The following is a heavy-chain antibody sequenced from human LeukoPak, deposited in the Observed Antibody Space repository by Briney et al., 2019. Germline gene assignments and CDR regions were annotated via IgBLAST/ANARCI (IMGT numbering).Heavy chain of an antibody. CDR2: TYYRSTWYN. J-gene: IGHJ5*02. Sequence: SQTLSLTCAISGDSVSSNSVTWNWIRQTPSRGLEWLGRTYYRSTWYNDYAVSVRGRITVNPDTSKNQFSLHLNSVTPEDTAVYYCARRLTQYDCFDPWGQGILVTVSS. V-gene: IGHV6-1*01. CDR3: ARRLTQYDCFDP. D-gene: IGHD2-2*01. CDR1: GDSVSSNSVT.